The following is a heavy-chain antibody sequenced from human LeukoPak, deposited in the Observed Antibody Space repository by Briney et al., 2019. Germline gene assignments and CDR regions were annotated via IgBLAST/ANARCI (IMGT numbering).Heavy chain of an antibody. Sequence: SQTLSLTCAVSGGSISSGGYSWSWIRQPPGKGLEWIGYIYHSGSTYYNPSLKSRVTISVDRSKNQFSLKLSSVAAADTAVYYCARGFAPEYYYGSGSYPPYFDYWGQGTLVTVSS. J-gene: IGHJ4*02. D-gene: IGHD3-10*01. CDR1: GGSISSGGYS. V-gene: IGHV4-30-2*01. CDR2: IYHSGST. CDR3: ARGFAPEYYYGSGSYPPYFDY.